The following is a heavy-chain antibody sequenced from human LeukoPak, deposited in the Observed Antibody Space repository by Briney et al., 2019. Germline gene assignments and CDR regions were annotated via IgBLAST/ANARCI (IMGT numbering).Heavy chain of an antibody. CDR2: ISSSGSTI. V-gene: IGHV3-11*01. Sequence: GGSLRLSCAASGFTFSDYYMSWIRQAPGKGLDWDSYISSSGSTIYYADSVKGRFTISRDNAKNSLYLQMNSQRAEDTAVYYCARGKKSRIAAATFVVYYYYGMDVWGQGTTVTVSS. J-gene: IGHJ6*02. D-gene: IGHD6-13*01. CDR1: GFTFSDYY. CDR3: ARGKKSRIAAATFVVYYYYGMDV.